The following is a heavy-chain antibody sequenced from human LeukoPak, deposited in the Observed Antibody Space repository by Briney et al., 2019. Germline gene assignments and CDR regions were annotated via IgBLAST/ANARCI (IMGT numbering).Heavy chain of an antibody. V-gene: IGHV5-51*01. J-gene: IGHJ4*02. CDR1: GYRFSGYW. CDR2: IYPGDSDT. CDR3: ARFVGACSGGNCYSDY. Sequence: GESLKISCKASGYRFSGYWIAWVRQMSGKGLEWMGIIYPGDSDTRYSPSFQGQVTISADESINTAYLQWNSLKASDTAIYYCARFVGACSGGNCYSDYWGQGTLVTVSS. D-gene: IGHD2-15*01.